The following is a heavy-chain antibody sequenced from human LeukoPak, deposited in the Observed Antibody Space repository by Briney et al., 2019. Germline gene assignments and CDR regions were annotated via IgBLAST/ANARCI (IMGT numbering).Heavy chain of an antibody. V-gene: IGHV1-18*01. CDR2: ISAYNSNT. J-gene: IGHJ3*02. Sequence: ASVKVSCKASGYTFTSYGISWVRQAPGQGLEWLGWISAYNSNTNYAQKLQGRVTMTTDTSTSTAYMELRSLRSDDTAVYYCAGMWFGELSGIWGQGTMVTVSS. D-gene: IGHD3-10*01. CDR3: AGMWFGELSGI. CDR1: GYTFTSYG.